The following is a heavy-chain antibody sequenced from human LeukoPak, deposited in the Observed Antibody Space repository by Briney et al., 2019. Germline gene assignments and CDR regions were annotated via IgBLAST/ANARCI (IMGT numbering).Heavy chain of an antibody. CDR1: GFTFTSYN. CDR3: AKGNGYSYGRYYFDY. Sequence: GGSLRLSCAASGFTFTSYNMNWVRQAPGQGLEWVSYISSSSRTIYYADSVKGRFTISRDNSKNTLYLQVNSLRAEDTAVYYCAKGNGYSYGRYYFDYWGQGTLVTVSS. J-gene: IGHJ4*02. CDR2: ISSSSRTI. V-gene: IGHV3-48*01. D-gene: IGHD5-18*01.